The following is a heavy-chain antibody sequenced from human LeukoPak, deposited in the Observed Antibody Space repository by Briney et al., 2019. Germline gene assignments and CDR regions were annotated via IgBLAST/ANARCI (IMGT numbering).Heavy chain of an antibody. CDR1: GYSFTSYW. V-gene: IGHV5-51*01. D-gene: IGHD3-22*01. J-gene: IGHJ4*02. Sequence: GESLKISCKGSGYSFTSYWIGWVRQMPGKGLGWMGIIYPGDSDTRYSPSFQGQVTISADKSISTAYLQWSSLKASDTAMYYCARPYDSSGYPLDYWGQGTLVTVSS. CDR3: ARPYDSSGYPLDY. CDR2: IYPGDSDT.